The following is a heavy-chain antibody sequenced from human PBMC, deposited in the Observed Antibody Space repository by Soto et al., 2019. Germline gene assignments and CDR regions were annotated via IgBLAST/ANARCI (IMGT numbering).Heavy chain of an antibody. V-gene: IGHV1-18*01. Sequence: ASVKVSCKASGYTFTSYGISWVLQAPGQGLEWMGWISAYNGNTNYAQKLQGRVTMTTDTSTSTAYMELTSLRSDDTAVYYCARDKLAGAMVTSLHYYWGQGTLVTVS. D-gene: IGHD5-18*01. J-gene: IGHJ4*02. CDR2: ISAYNGNT. CDR3: ARDKLAGAMVTSLHYY. CDR1: GYTFTSYG.